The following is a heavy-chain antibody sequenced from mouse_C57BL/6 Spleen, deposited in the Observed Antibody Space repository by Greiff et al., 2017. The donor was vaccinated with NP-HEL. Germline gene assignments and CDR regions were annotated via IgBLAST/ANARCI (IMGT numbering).Heavy chain of an antibody. CDR3: ARSAQALSSKAMDY. D-gene: IGHD3-2*02. CDR1: GYTFTSYW. J-gene: IGHJ4*01. Sequence: QVQLQQPGAELVKPGASVKMSCKASGYTFTSYWITWVKQRPGQGLEWIGDIYPGSGSTNYNEKFKSKATLTVDTSSSTAYMQLSSLTSDDSAVYYCARSAQALSSKAMDYWGQGTSVTVSS. CDR2: IYPGSGST. V-gene: IGHV1-55*01.